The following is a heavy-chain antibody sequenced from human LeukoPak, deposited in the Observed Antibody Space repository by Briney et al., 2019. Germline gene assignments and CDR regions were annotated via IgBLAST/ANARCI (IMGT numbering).Heavy chain of an antibody. CDR2: INPNSGGT. CDR3: ASSRGYDVGGYFDY. J-gene: IGHJ4*02. V-gene: IGHV1-2*02. CDR1: GYTFTGYY. Sequence: ASVKVSCKASGYTFTGYYMHWVRQAPGQGLEWMGWINPNSGGTNYAQKFQGRVTITRDTSASTAYMELSSLRSEDTAMYYCASSRGYDVGGYFDYWGQGTLVTVSS. D-gene: IGHD5-12*01.